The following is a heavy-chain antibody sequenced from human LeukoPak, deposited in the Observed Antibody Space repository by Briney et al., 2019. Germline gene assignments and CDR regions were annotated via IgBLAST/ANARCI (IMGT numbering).Heavy chain of an antibody. J-gene: IGHJ5*02. CDR1: GFTFSTYS. CDR2: ISGNSASI. V-gene: IGHV3-48*01. CDR3: AKEGGSGSCQIS. D-gene: IGHD3-10*01. Sequence: PGGSLRLSCAASGFTFSTYSMNWVRQAPGKGLEWVSYISGNSASIYYADSVKGRFTISRDNAKNSLYLQMNSLRAEDTAVYYCAKEGGSGSCQISWGQGTLVTVSS.